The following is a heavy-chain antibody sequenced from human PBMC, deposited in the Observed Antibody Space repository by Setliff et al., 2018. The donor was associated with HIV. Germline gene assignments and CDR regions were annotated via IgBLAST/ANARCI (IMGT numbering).Heavy chain of an antibody. CDR1: GGSISTYY. CDR2: IYYSGST. Sequence: SETLSLTCAVSGGSISTYYWSWVRQPPGMGLEWIGFIYYSGSTNYNPSLKSRVTLSVVTSKNQFSLKLSSVTAADTAVYYCARGLYTGSYYYMDVWGKGTTVTVSS. D-gene: IGHD3-16*01. CDR3: ARGLYTGSYYYMDV. V-gene: IGHV4-59*01. J-gene: IGHJ6*03.